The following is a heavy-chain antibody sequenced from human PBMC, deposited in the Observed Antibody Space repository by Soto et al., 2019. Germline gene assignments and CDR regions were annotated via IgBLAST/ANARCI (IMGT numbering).Heavy chain of an antibody. CDR2: IKSKTDGGTT. Sequence: PGGSLKLSCAASVFTFSNAWMSSVRQAPGKGLEGVGRIKSKTDGGTTDYAAPVKGRFTISRDDSKNTLYLQMNSLKTEDTAVYYCTTDHPTYCGGDCRGAFDIWGQGTMVTVSS. J-gene: IGHJ3*02. V-gene: IGHV3-15*01. D-gene: IGHD2-21*01. CDR1: VFTFSNAW. CDR3: TTDHPTYCGGDCRGAFDI.